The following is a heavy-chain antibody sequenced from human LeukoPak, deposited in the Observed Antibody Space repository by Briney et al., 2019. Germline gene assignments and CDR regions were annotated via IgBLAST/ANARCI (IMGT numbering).Heavy chain of an antibody. CDR1: GFTFSSYE. V-gene: IGHV3-48*03. J-gene: IGHJ6*02. D-gene: IGHD2-15*01. CDR2: ISSRGSTI. CDR3: ARERVIVVVVAATYDYYYYGMDV. Sequence: GGSLRLSCAASGFTFSSYEMNWVRQAPGKGLEWVSYISSRGSTIYYADSVKGRFTISRDNAKNSLYLQMNSLRAEDTAVYYCARERVIVVVVAATYDYYYYGMDVWGQGTTVTVSS.